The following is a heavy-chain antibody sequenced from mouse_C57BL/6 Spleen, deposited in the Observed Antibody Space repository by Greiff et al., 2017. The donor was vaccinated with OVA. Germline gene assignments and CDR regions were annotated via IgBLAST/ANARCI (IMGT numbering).Heavy chain of an antibody. V-gene: IGHV1-59*01. CDR3: ARGSEAQATFDY. CDR2: IDPSDSYT. Sequence: QVQLQQPGAELVRPGTSVKLSCKASGYTFTSYWMHWVKQRPGQGLEWIGVIDPSDSYTNYNQKFKGKATLTVDTSSSTAYMQLSSLTSEDSAVYYCARGSEAQATFDYWGQGTTLTVSS. CDR1: GYTFTSYW. D-gene: IGHD3-2*02. J-gene: IGHJ2*01.